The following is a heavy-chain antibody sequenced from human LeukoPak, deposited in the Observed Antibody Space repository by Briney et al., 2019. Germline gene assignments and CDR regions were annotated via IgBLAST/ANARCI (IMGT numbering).Heavy chain of an antibody. D-gene: IGHD4-23*01. J-gene: IGHJ3*02. Sequence: GASVKVSCKASGYTFTGYYMLWVRQAPGQGLEWMGWINPNSGGTNYAQKFQGRVTMTRDTSISTAYMELSRLRSDDTAVYYCARVNYGGAGAFDIWGQGTMVTVSS. CDR1: GYTFTGYY. V-gene: IGHV1-2*02. CDR2: INPNSGGT. CDR3: ARVNYGGAGAFDI.